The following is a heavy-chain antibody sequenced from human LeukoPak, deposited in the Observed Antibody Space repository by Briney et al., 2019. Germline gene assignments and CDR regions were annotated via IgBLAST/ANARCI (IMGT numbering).Heavy chain of an antibody. J-gene: IGHJ4*02. V-gene: IGHV3-21*01. CDR1: GFTFSSYS. CDR3: ARGGSTSP. Sequence: GSLRLSCAASGFTFSSYSMNWVRQAPGKGLEWVSSISSSSSYIYHADSVKGRFTISRDNAKNSLYLQMNCLRAEDTAVYYCARGGSTSPWGQGTLVTVSS. CDR2: ISSSSSYI. D-gene: IGHD1-26*01.